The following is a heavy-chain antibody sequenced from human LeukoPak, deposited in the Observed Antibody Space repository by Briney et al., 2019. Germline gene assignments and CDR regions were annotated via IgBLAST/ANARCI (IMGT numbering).Heavy chain of an antibody. CDR1: GYSFTTYW. CDR3: ARLYCGGDCYPGGFGY. V-gene: IGHV5-51*01. CDR2: IYPGDSDT. J-gene: IGHJ4*02. D-gene: IGHD2-21*02. Sequence: PGGSLRLSCKGSGYSFTTYWIGWVRQMPGKGLEWMGIIYPGDSDTRCSPSFQGQVTISADKSITTAYLQWSSLKASDTAMYYCARLYCGGDCYPGGFGYWGQGTLVTVSS.